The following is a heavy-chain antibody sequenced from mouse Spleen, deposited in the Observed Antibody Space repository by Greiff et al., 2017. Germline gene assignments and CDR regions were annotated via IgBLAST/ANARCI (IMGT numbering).Heavy chain of an antibody. CDR1: GFTFSDYY. Sequence: EVKVEESEGGLVQPGSSMKLSCTASGFTFSDYYMAWVRQVPEKGLEWVANINYDGSSTYYLDSLKSRFIISRDNAKNILYLQMSSLKSEDTATYYCARDDSPGILPYWGQGTLVTVSA. D-gene: IGHD2-4*01. CDR2: INYDGSST. V-gene: IGHV5-16*01. J-gene: IGHJ3*01. CDR3: ARDDSPGILPY.